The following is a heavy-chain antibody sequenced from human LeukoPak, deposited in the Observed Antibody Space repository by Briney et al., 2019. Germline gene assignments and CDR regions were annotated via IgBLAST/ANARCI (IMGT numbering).Heavy chain of an antibody. V-gene: IGHV3-48*01. D-gene: IGHD1-26*01. CDR2: IGISSSTI. CDR3: ARDSGYAFDI. J-gene: IGHJ3*02. CDR1: GFTFSSYS. Sequence: GGSLRLSCAASGFTFSSYSMNWVRQAPGKGLEWVSYIGISSSTIDYADSVKGRFTISRDNAKNSLYLQMNSLRAEDAAVYYCARDSGYAFDIWGQGTMVTVSS.